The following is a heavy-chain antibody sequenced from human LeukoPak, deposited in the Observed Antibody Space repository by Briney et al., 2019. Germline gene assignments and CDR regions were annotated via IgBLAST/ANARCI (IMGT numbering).Heavy chain of an antibody. J-gene: IGHJ5*02. CDR1: GYTFTGYY. V-gene: IGHV1-2*02. D-gene: IGHD1-26*01. CDR2: INPNSGGT. CDR3: ARDPPKFYSGSYSGWFDP. Sequence: DSVEVSCKASGYTFTGYYMHWVRQAPGQGLEWMGWINPNSGGTNYAQKFQGRVTMTRDTSISTAYMELSRLRSDDTAVYYCARDPPKFYSGSYSGWFDPWGQGTLVTVSS.